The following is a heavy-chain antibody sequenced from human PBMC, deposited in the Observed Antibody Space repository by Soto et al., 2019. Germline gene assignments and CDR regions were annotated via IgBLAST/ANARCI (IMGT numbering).Heavy chain of an antibody. CDR3: TRFNVDDKSGAFDV. Sequence: QVQLVESGGGVVQPGRSLRLSCAASGFIFSHFGMNWVRQAPGKGLEWVAVIRYDATYKAYAESVKGRFTISRENSKNTVSLQMDSLRVEDTAVYYCTRFNVDDKSGAFDVWGQGTVVTVSS. J-gene: IGHJ3*01. D-gene: IGHD1-1*01. V-gene: IGHV3-33*01. CDR1: GFIFSHFG. CDR2: IRYDATYK.